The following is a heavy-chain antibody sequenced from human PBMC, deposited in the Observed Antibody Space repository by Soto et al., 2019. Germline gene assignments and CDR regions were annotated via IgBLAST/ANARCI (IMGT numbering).Heavy chain of an antibody. V-gene: IGHV2-5*01. D-gene: IGHD2-15*01. CDR2: IDRTNNK. CDR1: GFSVSTSGEA. CDR3: AHRSCGGGTCDYTLDY. Sequence: GSGPPLVNPPQPLTLTCSCSGFSVSTSGEAVGWIRQPPGKSMERLESIDRTNNKTSSPSLNSRLSNTNDTSKTLVVLTMTNMDPEDTATYYCAHRSCGGGTCDYTLDYWGQGTLVTVSS. J-gene: IGHJ4*02.